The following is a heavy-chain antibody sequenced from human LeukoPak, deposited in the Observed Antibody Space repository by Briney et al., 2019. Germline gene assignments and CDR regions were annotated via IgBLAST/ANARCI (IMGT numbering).Heavy chain of an antibody. V-gene: IGHV1-69*05. D-gene: IGHD3-22*01. J-gene: IGHJ5*01. CDR2: ITRIFCPE. Sequence: SVKVSCKVSRGTFSSYAISCVRQAPGQGPDAMGWITRIFCPENYAQKFQGRVTITRDESRSTAYMDLSSVRSEDTAVYYCVSSSSGYYYNWFASWGQGPLVNVPS. CDR3: VSSSSGYYYNWFAS. CDR1: RGTFSSYA.